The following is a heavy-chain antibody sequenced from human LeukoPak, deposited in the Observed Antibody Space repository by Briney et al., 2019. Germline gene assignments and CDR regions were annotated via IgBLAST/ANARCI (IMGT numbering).Heavy chain of an antibody. D-gene: IGHD3-9*01. Sequence: SETLSLTCAVYGGSFSGYYWSWISQPPGKGLEWIGEINHSGSTNYNPSLKSRVTISVDTSKNQFSLKLSSVTAADTAVYYCAREIRYYDILTGYYKRWFDPWGQGTLVTVSS. J-gene: IGHJ5*02. CDR3: AREIRYYDILTGYYKRWFDP. CDR2: INHSGST. CDR1: GGSFSGYY. V-gene: IGHV4-34*01.